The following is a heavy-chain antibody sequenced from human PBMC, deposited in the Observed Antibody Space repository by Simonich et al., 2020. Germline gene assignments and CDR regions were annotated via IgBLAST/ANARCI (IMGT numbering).Heavy chain of an antibody. CDR2: FDPEDGET. V-gene: IGHV1-24*01. CDR3: ATGNLPTTQGGVFDY. J-gene: IGHJ4*02. Sequence: VHGGAEVKKPGASVKVSCKVSGYTLTELSMHWVRQAPGKGLEWMGGFDPEDGETIYAQKFQGRVTMTYDTSTDTAYMELSSLRSEDTAVYYCATGNLPTTQGGVFDYWGQGTLVTVSS. CDR1: GYTLTELS. D-gene: IGHD5-12*01.